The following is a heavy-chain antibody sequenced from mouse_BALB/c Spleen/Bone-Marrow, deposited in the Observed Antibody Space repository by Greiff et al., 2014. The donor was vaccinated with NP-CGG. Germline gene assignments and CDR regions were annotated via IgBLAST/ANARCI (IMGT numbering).Heavy chain of an antibody. CDR2: IDPANGNT. D-gene: IGHD1-1*01. CDR1: GFNIKDTY. J-gene: IGHJ3*01. Sequence: DVQLQESGAEPVKPGASVKLSCTASGFNIKDTYMHWVKQRPEQGLEWIGRIDPANGNTKYDPKFQGKATITADTSSNTAYLQLSSPTSEDTAAYYCAPYYYGSSLFAYWGQGTLVTVSA. V-gene: IGHV14-3*02. CDR3: APYYYGSSLFAY.